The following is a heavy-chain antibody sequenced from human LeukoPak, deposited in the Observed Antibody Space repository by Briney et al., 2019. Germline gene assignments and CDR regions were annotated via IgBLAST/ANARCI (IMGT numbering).Heavy chain of an antibody. CDR1: GFTFSSYW. CDR3: AKDEYCSGGSCLTD. D-gene: IGHD2-15*01. Sequence: GGSLRLSCAASGFTFSSYWMSWVRQAPGKGLEWVAVIWYDGSNKYYADSVKGRFTISRDNSKNTLYLQMNSLRAEDTAVYYCAKDEYCSGGSCLTDWGQGTLVTVSS. J-gene: IGHJ4*02. CDR2: IWYDGSNK. V-gene: IGHV3-33*06.